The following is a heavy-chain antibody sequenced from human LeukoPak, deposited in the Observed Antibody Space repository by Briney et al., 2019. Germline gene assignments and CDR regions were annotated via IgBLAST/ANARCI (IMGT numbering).Heavy chain of an antibody. CDR1: GFTFRTYT. J-gene: IGHJ4*02. CDR3: ASGSDSSGYYPVSFDY. Sequence: RGSLRHSCAASGFTFRTYTMKWVPQGPGKGLESGSSISSSSSYIYYADSAKGRFTISSDNAKNSQYLQMNSLRAEDTAVYYCASGSDSSGYYPVSFDYWGQGTLVTVSS. D-gene: IGHD3-22*01. V-gene: IGHV3-21*01. CDR2: ISSSSSYI.